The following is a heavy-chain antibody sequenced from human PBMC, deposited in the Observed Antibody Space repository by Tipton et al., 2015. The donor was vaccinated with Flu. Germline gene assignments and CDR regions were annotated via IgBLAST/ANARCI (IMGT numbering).Heavy chain of an antibody. Sequence: SLRLSCAASGFTFSNAWMSWVRQAPGKGLEWVGRIKSKTDGGTTDYAAPVKGRFTISRDDSKNTLYLQMNSLKTEDTAVYYCTTDLSKVVVAATNGRDFDYWGQGTLVTVSS. CDR3: TTDLSKVVVAATNGRDFDY. D-gene: IGHD2-15*01. J-gene: IGHJ4*02. V-gene: IGHV3-15*01. CDR1: GFTFSNAW. CDR2: IKSKTDGGTT.